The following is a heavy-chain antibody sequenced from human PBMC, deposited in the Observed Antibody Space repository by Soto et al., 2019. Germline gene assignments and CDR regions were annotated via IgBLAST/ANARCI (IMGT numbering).Heavy chain of an antibody. D-gene: IGHD3-22*01. Sequence: PGGSLRLSCAASGFTFSSYGMHWVRQAPGKGLEWVAVIWYDGSNKYYADSVKGRFTISRDNSKNTLYLQMNSLRAEDTAVYYCAKDYYDSSGYQKGVYYFDYWGQGTLVTVSS. CDR2: IWYDGSNK. J-gene: IGHJ4*02. CDR3: AKDYYDSSGYQKGVYYFDY. CDR1: GFTFSSYG. V-gene: IGHV3-33*06.